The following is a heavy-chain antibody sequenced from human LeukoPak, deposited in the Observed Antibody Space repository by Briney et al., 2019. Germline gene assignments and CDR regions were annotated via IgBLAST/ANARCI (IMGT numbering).Heavy chain of an antibody. Sequence: GGSLRLSCAASGFTVSSNYMSWVRQAPGKGLEWVSVIYSGDSTHYADSVKGRFTISRDNSKNTLYLQMNSLRAEDTAVYYCARDGNSGSYSLFDYWGQGTLVTVSS. D-gene: IGHD1-26*01. CDR1: GFTVSSNY. J-gene: IGHJ4*02. CDR3: ARDGNSGSYSLFDY. V-gene: IGHV3-53*01. CDR2: IYSGDST.